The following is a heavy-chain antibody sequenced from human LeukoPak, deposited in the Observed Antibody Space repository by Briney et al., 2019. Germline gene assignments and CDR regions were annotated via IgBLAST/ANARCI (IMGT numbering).Heavy chain of an antibody. CDR1: GYTFTSYG. V-gene: IGHV1-18*01. CDR2: ISAYNGNT. CDR3: ARWRALWFGESRKYYYYYGMDV. Sequence: ASVKVSCKASGYTFTSYGISWVRQAPGQGLEWMGWISAYNGNTNYAQKLQGRVTMTTDTSTSTAYMELRSLRSDDTAVYYCARWRALWFGESRKYYYYYGMDVWGQGTTVTVSS. J-gene: IGHJ6*02. D-gene: IGHD3-10*01.